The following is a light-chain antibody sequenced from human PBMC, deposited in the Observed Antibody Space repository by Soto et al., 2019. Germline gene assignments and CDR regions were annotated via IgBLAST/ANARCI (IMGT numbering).Light chain of an antibody. CDR1: SSNIGNNY. J-gene: IGLJ3*02. CDR3: GTWDSSLSAWV. CDR2: DNN. V-gene: IGLV1-51*01. Sequence: QSVLTQPPSVSAAPGRKVTVSCSGSSSNIGNNYVSWYQQFPGTAPQLLIYDNNKRPSGIPDRFSGSKSGTSATLGITGLQTGDEADYYCGTWDSSLSAWVFGGGTKLTVL.